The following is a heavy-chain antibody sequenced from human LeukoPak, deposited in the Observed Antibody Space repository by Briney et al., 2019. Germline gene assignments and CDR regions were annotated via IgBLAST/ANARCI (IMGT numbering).Heavy chain of an antibody. CDR1: GGSINTYY. CDR3: ARVVRDGYSTDWYFDL. Sequence: SEALSLTCTVSGGSINTYYWSWIRQPPGKGLEWIGYIYYSGSTNYNPSLKSRVSISVDTSKNQFSLKLSSVTAADTAVYYCARVVRDGYSTDWYFDLWGRGTLVTVSS. V-gene: IGHV4-59*08. J-gene: IGHJ2*01. CDR2: IYYSGST. D-gene: IGHD5-24*01.